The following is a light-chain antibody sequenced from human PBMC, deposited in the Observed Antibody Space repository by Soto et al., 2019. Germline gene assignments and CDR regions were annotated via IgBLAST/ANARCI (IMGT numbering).Light chain of an antibody. CDR1: QSISSY. CDR3: QQSYSTPSIT. J-gene: IGKJ5*01. Sequence: DIQMTQSPSSLSASVGDRATITCRASQSISSYLNWYQQKPGKAPKLLIYAASSLQSGAPSRFSGSGSGTDFTLTISSLQPEDFATYYCQQSYSTPSITFGQGTRLEIK. CDR2: AAS. V-gene: IGKV1-39*01.